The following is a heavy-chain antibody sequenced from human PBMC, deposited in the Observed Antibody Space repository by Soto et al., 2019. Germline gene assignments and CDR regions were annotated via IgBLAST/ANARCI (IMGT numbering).Heavy chain of an antibody. J-gene: IGHJ4*02. V-gene: IGHV2-5*02. CDR2: IYWDDDK. Sequence: QITLKESGPTLVKPTQTLTLTCTFSGFSLSTSGVGVGWIRQPPGKALEWLALIYWDDDKRYSPSLKSRLTSTKDTSKNQVVLTMTNMDPVDTATYYCAHWGGKVRGVDYWGQGTLVTVSS. CDR3: AHWGGKVRGVDY. CDR1: GFSLSTSGVG. D-gene: IGHD3-10*01.